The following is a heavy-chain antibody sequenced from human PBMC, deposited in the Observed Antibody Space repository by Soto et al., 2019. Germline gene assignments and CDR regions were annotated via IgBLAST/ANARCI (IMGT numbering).Heavy chain of an antibody. CDR2: IYYSGST. J-gene: IGHJ4*02. D-gene: IGHD6-19*01. CDR1: VGSISSYY. Sequence: SETLSLTCTVSVGSISSYYWSWIRQPPGEGLEWIGYIYYSGSTNYNPSLKSRVTLSADTSKNQFSLRLSSVTAADTAVYYCARVGSSGWSPDYWGQGTLVTVSS. V-gene: IGHV4-59*01. CDR3: ARVGSSGWSPDY.